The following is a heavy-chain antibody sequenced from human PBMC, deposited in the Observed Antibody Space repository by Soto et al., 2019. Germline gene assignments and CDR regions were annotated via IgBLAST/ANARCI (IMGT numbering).Heavy chain of an antibody. D-gene: IGHD6-6*01. J-gene: IGHJ4*02. V-gene: IGHV5-10-1*01. Sequence: GESLKISCKGSGYSFTSYWIGWVRQMPGKGLEWMGRIDPSDSYTNYSPSFRGHVIISIDKSISTAYLQWSSLKASDTAMYYCARHGDIATRRSANDYWGQGALVTVSS. CDR2: IDPSDSYT. CDR1: GYSFTSYW. CDR3: ARHGDIATRRSANDY.